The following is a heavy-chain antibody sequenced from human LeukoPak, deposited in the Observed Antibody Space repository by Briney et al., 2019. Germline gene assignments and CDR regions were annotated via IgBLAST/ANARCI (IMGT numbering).Heavy chain of an antibody. CDR1: GFTFSSYA. CDR3: AKWGHIVATLPWGQHNNWFDP. J-gene: IGHJ5*02. D-gene: IGHD5-12*01. V-gene: IGHV3-23*01. Sequence: GGSLRLSCAASGFTFSSYAMSWVRQAPGKGLEWVSAISGSGGSTYYADSVKGRFTISRDNSKNTLYLQMNSLRAEDTAVYYCAKWGHIVATLPWGQHNNWFDPWGQGTLVTVSS. CDR2: ISGSGGST.